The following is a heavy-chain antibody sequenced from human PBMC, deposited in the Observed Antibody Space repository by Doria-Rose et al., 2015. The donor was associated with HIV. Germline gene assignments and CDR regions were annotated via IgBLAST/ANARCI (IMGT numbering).Heavy chain of an antibody. J-gene: IGHJ4*02. V-gene: IGHV3-53*01. CDR3: AREVYSYGYYNY. CDR1: GFTVSNNY. CDR2: LYSDGTT. Sequence: EVQLVQSGGGLVQPGGSLKLSCAASGFTVSNNYMTWVRQAPGRGLEWVSLLYSDGTTYYADSVRGRFTISRDNSKNTLFLQMNDLRVEDTALYYCAREVYSYGYYNYWVRGTLVTVSS. D-gene: IGHD3-3*01.